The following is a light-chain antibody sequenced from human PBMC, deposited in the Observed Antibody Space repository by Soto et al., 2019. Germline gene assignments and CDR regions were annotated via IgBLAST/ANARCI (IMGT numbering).Light chain of an antibody. CDR2: DAS. CDR3: QHRSNWPLT. CDR1: QSISSTY. J-gene: IGKJ4*01. Sequence: EIVLKQSPGTLSLSPGERATLSCRASQSISSTYLTWYHQRPGQAPRLLIYDASNRATGIPARFSGSGSGTDFTLTISSLEPEDFAVYYCQHRSNWPLTFGGGTKVDIK. V-gene: IGKV3-11*01.